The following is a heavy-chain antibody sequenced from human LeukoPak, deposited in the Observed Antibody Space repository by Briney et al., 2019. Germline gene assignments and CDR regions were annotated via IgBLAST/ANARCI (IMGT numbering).Heavy chain of an antibody. CDR2: IKQDGSEK. J-gene: IGHJ5*02. D-gene: IGHD3-3*01. CDR1: GFTFSSYW. CDR3: ASLGLRFLEWSRFDP. Sequence: GGSLRLSCAASGFTFSSYWMSWVRQAPGKGLEWVANIKQDGSEKYYVDSVKGRFTISRDNAKNSLYLQMNSLRAEDTAVYYCASLGLRFLEWSRFDPWGQGTLVTVSS. V-gene: IGHV3-7*01.